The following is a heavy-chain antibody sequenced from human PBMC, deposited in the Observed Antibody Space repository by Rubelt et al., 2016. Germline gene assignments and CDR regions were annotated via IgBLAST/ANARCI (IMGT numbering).Heavy chain of an antibody. D-gene: IGHD4-17*01. CDR3: ARVYGDYEYDYYGMDV. J-gene: IGHJ6*02. V-gene: IGHV4-59*08. Sequence: QVQLQESGPGLVKPSETLSLTCTVSGGSISSYYWSWIRQPPGKGLEWIGYIYYSGSTNYNPSLKGRGTNAGDTSNNQFSLKLGSGTAADTAVYYWARVYGDYEYDYYGMDVWGQGTTVTVSS. CDR2: IYYSGST. CDR1: GGSISSYY.